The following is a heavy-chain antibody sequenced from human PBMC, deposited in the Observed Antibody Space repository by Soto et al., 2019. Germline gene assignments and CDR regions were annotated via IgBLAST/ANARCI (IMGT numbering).Heavy chain of an antibody. CDR2: ISGSGGST. V-gene: IGHV3-23*01. D-gene: IGHD6-13*01. J-gene: IGHJ4*02. CDR3: ARRGPGTYFDY. CDR1: GFTFGRCA. Sequence: XXSLRLSSAASGFTFGRCAMHWVRQAPGKGMEWVSVISGSGGSTYYADSVKGRFTISRDNSKNTLYLQMNSLRAEYTAVYYCARRGPGTYFDYWGQGTLVTVSS.